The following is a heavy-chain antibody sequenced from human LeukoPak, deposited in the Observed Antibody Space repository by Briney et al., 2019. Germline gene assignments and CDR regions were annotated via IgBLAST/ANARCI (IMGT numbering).Heavy chain of an antibody. Sequence: ASVKVSCKASGYTFTNYGISWVRQAPGQGLEWMGWISANSGNTNYAQKLQGRVTMTTDTSTSTAYMELRSLRSDDTAVYYCAREAVSFVAVANDGYFDFWGQGSLVIVSS. CDR1: GYTFTNYG. CDR3: AREAVSFVAVANDGYFDF. CDR2: ISANSGNT. J-gene: IGHJ4*02. V-gene: IGHV1-18*01. D-gene: IGHD6-19*01.